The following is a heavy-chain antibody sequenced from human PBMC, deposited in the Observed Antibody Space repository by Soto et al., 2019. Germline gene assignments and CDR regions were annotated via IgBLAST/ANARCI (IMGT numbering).Heavy chain of an antibody. D-gene: IGHD1-26*01. J-gene: IGHJ4*02. V-gene: IGHV3-73*01. CDR2: IRSKANSYAT. Sequence: GGSLRLSCAASGFTFSGSAMHWVRQASGKGLEWVGRIRSKANSYATAYAASVKGRFTISRDDSKNTAYLQMNSLKTEDTAVYYCTRRGYSGSWPEFDYSGQGTLVIVSS. CDR3: TRRGYSGSWPEFDY. CDR1: GFTFSGSA.